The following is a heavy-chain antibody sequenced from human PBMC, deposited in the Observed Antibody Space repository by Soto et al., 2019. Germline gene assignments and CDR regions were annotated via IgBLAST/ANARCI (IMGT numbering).Heavy chain of an antibody. J-gene: IGHJ5*02. V-gene: IGHV1-3*01. CDR1: GYTFASCA. CDR3: ARERLRGNWFDP. CDR2: INAGNGNT. D-gene: IGHD6-25*01. Sequence: ASVKVSCKASGYTFASCAMRWVRQAPGQRLEWMGWINAGNGNTKYSQKFQGKVTITRDTSASTAYMELSSLRSEDTAVYYCARERLRGNWFDPWGQGTLVTVSS.